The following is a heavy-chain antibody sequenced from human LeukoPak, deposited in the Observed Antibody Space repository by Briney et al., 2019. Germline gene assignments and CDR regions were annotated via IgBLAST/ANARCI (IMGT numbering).Heavy chain of an antibody. CDR1: GYTFTSYD. CDR2: MNPNSGNT. CDR3: ARDRAAAGKNWFDP. Sequence: ASVKVSCKASGYTFTSYDINWVRQATGQGLEWMGWMNPNSGNTGYAQKFQGRVTITRSTSISTAYMELSSLRSEDTAVYYCARDRAAAGKNWFDPWGQGTLVTVSS. J-gene: IGHJ5*02. D-gene: IGHD6-13*01. V-gene: IGHV1-8*03.